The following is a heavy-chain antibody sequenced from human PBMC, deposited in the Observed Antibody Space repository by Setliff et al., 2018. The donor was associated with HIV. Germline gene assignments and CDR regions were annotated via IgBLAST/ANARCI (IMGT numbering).Heavy chain of an antibody. J-gene: IGHJ6*02. Sequence: GGSLRLSCAASGFTFNSYEMNWVRQAPGKGLEWISYISSTGKTIYYADSVKGRFTISRDNAKNSLSLQMNSLRAEDTAVYYCAREGRITSFGVIIPGSNALDVWGQGTTVTVSS. CDR3: AREGRITSFGVIIPGSNALDV. CDR2: ISSTGKTI. D-gene: IGHD3-3*01. CDR1: GFTFNSYE. V-gene: IGHV3-48*03.